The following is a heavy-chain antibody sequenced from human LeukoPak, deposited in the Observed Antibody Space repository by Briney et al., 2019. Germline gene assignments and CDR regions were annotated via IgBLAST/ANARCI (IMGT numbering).Heavy chain of an antibody. J-gene: IGHJ4*02. CDR2: ISSSSSYI. CDR3: ARGGYSYGSPADY. V-gene: IGHV3-21*01. D-gene: IGHD5-18*01. CDR1: GFTFSSYS. Sequence: GGSLRLSRAASGFTFSSYSMNWVRQAPGKGLEWVSSISSSSSYIYYADSVKGRFTISRDNAKNSLYLQMNSLRAEDTAVYYCARGGYSYGSPADYWGQGTLVTVSS.